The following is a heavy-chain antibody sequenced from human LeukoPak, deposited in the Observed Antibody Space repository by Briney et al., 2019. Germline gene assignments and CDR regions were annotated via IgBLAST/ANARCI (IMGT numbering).Heavy chain of an antibody. CDR1: GGSISSSSYY. D-gene: IGHD3-22*01. Sequence: SETLSLTCTVSGGSISSSSYYWGWIRQPPGKGLEWIGSIYYSGSTYYNPSLKSRVTISVDTSKNQFSLKLSSVTAADTAVYYCARDPYYYDSSGYHAFDIWGQGTMVTVSS. V-gene: IGHV4-39*07. CDR3: ARDPYYYDSSGYHAFDI. CDR2: IYYSGST. J-gene: IGHJ3*02.